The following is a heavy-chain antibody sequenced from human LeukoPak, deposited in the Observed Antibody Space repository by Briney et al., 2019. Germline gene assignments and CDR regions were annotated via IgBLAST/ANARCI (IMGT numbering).Heavy chain of an antibody. V-gene: IGHV4-31*03. Sequence: SETLSLTCTVSGGSISSGGYYWNWIRQHPGKGLEWIGYIYYSGSTYYNPSLKSRVTISVDTSKNQFSPKLSSVTAADTAVYYCARAATYYDFWSGYSAYYYYGMDVWGQGTTVTVSS. CDR3: ARAATYYDFWSGYSAYYYYGMDV. CDR2: IYYSGST. J-gene: IGHJ6*02. CDR1: GGSISSGGYY. D-gene: IGHD3-3*01.